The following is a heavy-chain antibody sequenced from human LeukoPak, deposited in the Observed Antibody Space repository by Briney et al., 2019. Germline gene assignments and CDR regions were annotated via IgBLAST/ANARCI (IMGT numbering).Heavy chain of an antibody. V-gene: IGHV3-7*03. CDR1: GFSFSSYV. CDR3: ATPLDYFDMSDSHQGGD. Sequence: GGSLRLSCAASGFSFSSYVMSWVRQAPGKGLEWVANIKHDGSEKNYVDSVKGRFTISRDNAKNSLYLQMNSLRAEDTAVYYCATPLDYFDMSDSHQGGDWGQGTLVTVSS. CDR2: IKHDGSEK. D-gene: IGHD3-22*01. J-gene: IGHJ4*02.